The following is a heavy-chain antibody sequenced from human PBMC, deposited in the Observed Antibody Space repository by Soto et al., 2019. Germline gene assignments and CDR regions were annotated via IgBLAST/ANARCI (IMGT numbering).Heavy chain of an antibody. CDR1: GFTFSSYA. J-gene: IGHJ4*02. V-gene: IGHV3-23*01. CDR3: AKDVLEWFGELTNFDY. D-gene: IGHD3-10*01. Sequence: GGSLRLSCASSGFTFSSYAMSWSRQAPGKGLEWVSAISGSGGSTYYADSVKGRFTIPRDNSKNTLYLQMNSLRAEDTAVYYCAKDVLEWFGELTNFDYWGQGTLVTVSS. CDR2: ISGSGGST.